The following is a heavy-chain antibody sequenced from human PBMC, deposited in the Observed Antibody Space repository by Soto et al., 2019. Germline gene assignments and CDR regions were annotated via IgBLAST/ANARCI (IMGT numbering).Heavy chain of an antibody. Sequence: ASVKVSCKASGGTFSSYAISWVRQAPGQGLEWMGGIIPIFGTANYAQKFQGRVTITADESTSTAYMELSSLRSEDTAVYYCARGQKPHVIYDSSGYYPTWGQGTLVT. V-gene: IGHV1-69*13. CDR2: IIPIFGTA. CDR1: GGTFSSYA. D-gene: IGHD3-22*01. CDR3: ARGQKPHVIYDSSGYYPT. J-gene: IGHJ5*02.